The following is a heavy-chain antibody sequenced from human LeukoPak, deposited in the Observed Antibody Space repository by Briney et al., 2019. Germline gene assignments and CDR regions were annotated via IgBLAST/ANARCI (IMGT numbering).Heavy chain of an antibody. V-gene: IGHV1-2*02. Sequence: ASVRVSCKPSGYTFTGYYIHWVRQAPGQRLDWLGWISPNTGATMFAHKFQDRVSMTRDTSIDTAYLELTSLTADDTALYYCARDRVGSGWPRPFYFEFWGQGTLVTVSS. CDR2: ISPNTGAT. CDR1: GYTFTGYY. D-gene: IGHD6-19*01. J-gene: IGHJ4*02. CDR3: ARDRVGSGWPRPFYFEF.